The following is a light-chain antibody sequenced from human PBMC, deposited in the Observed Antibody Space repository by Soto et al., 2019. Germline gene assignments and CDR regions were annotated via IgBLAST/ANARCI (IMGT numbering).Light chain of an antibody. V-gene: IGKV2-28*01. J-gene: IGKJ2*01. Sequence: DIVMTQSPLSLPVTPGEPASISCRSSQSLLHSNVYNYLDWYLQKPGQSPQLLIYLGSNRASGVPDRFSGRGSGTYFTMKISRVEAEDVGIYYCMQALQTPPYTFGQGTKLEIK. CDR2: LGS. CDR3: MQALQTPPYT. CDR1: QSLLHSNVYNY.